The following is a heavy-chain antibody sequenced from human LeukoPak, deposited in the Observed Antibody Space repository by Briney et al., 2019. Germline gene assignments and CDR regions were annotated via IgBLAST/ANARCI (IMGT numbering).Heavy chain of an antibody. CDR2: IIPILGTA. CDR3: ARSDIVVVPAAPIYYYGMDV. J-gene: IGHJ6*02. CDR1: GGTFSSYA. Sequence: SVKVSCKASGGTFSSYAISWVRQAPGQGLEWMGGIIPILGTANYAQKFQGRVTITADESTSTAYMELSSLRSEDTAVYYCARSDIVVVPAAPIYYYGMDVWGQGTTVTVSS. D-gene: IGHD2-2*01. V-gene: IGHV1-69*13.